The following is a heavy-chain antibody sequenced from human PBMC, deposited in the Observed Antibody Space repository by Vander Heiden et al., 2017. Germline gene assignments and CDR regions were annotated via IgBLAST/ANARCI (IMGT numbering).Heavy chain of an antibody. CDR1: GGSFSGYY. Sequence: QVQLQQWGAGLLKPSETLSLTCAVYGGSFSGYYWSWIRQPPGKGLEWIGEINHSGSTNYNPSLKSRVTISVDTSKNQFSLKLSSVTAADTAVYYCARGGGDCSGGSCYTGIGLYYFDYWGQGTLVTVSS. V-gene: IGHV4-34*01. D-gene: IGHD2-15*01. CDR3: ARGGGDCSGGSCYTGIGLYYFDY. J-gene: IGHJ4*02. CDR2: INHSGST.